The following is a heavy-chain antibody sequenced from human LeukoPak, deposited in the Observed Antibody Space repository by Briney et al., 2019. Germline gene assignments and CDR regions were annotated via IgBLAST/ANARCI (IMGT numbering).Heavy chain of an antibody. CDR2: IIPIFGTA. D-gene: IGHD7-27*01. Sequence: SVKVSCKASGGTFSRYAISWVRQAPGQGLEWMGGIIPIFGTANYAQKFQGRVTITADESTSTAYMELSSLRSEDTAVYYCARVQLGRPKGHFDYWGQGTLVTVSS. CDR1: GGTFSRYA. V-gene: IGHV1-69*13. J-gene: IGHJ4*02. CDR3: ARVQLGRPKGHFDY.